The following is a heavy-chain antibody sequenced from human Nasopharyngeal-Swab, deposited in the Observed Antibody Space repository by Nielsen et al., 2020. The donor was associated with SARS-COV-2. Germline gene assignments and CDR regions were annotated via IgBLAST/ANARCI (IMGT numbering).Heavy chain of an antibody. Sequence: ESLKISCAASGFTFSSYWMSWIRQPPGKGLEWIGEINHSGNTKYNPSLKSRVTLSVDTSKNQFSLTLSSVTAADTAVYYCARGGSTPMIISYWGQGTLVTVSS. J-gene: IGHJ4*02. CDR3: ARGGSTPMIISY. CDR2: INHSGNT. D-gene: IGHD5-18*01. CDR1: GFTFSSYW. V-gene: IGHV4-34*01.